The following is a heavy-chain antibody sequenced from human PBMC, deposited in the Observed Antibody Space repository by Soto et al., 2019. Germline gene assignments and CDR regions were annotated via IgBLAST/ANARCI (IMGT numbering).Heavy chain of an antibody. D-gene: IGHD3-3*01. V-gene: IGHV4-59*08. Sequence: QVQLQASGPGLVKPSETLSLTCAVSGGSFSSSYWSWIRQPPGKGLEWIGYVYYSGYTNYNPSLKSRVAISVDTSKDQFSLKLSSVTAADTAVYYCARHFGWRPDYWGQGILVTVSS. CDR2: VYYSGYT. CDR3: ARHFGWRPDY. J-gene: IGHJ4*02. CDR1: GGSFSSSY.